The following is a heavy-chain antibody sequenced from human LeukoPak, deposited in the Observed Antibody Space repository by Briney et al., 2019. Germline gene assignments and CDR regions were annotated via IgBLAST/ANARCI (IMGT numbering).Heavy chain of an antibody. V-gene: IGHV6-1*01. CDR2: TYYRSKWYN. J-gene: IGHJ5*02. CDR3: ARGAPPGIAVAVTNWFDP. CDR1: GDSVSSNSAA. Sequence: SQTLSLTCAISGDSVSSNSAAWNWIRQSPSRGLEWLGRTYYRSKWYNDCAGSVKSRITINPDTSKNQFSLQLNSVTPEDTAVYYCARGAPPGIAVAVTNWFDPWGQGTLVTVSS. D-gene: IGHD6-19*01.